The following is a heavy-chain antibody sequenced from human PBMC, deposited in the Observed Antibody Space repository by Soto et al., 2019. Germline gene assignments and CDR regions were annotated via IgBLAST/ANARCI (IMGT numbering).Heavy chain of an antibody. CDR2: IYWDDDK. Sequence: QITLKESGPALVKPTQTLTLTCTCSGFSVTGSGVAVGWIRQPPGKALEWLALIYWDDDKRYSPSLKSRLTIRRDTSKNQVVLTMTNMGPVDTGTYYCAYGGMSINHGYEFWGQGTLVTVPS. V-gene: IGHV2-5*02. J-gene: IGHJ4*02. CDR3: AYGGMSINHGYEF. CDR1: GFSVTGSGVA. D-gene: IGHD2-15*01.